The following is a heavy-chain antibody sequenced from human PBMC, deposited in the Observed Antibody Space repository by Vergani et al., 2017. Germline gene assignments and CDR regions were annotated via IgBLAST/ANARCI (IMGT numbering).Heavy chain of an antibody. CDR2: LSASDRRT. Sequence: EVQLLGSGGDLVQPGGSLRLSCAASGFTFIMHAMSWVRQAPGKGLEWVSTLSASDRRTHYADSVKGRFTISRDNAKNSLYLDMSSLRAEDTAVYYCVRDVRVSRTWGQGTLVAVSS. CDR1: GFTFIMHA. CDR3: VRDVRVSRT. V-gene: IGHV3-23*01. J-gene: IGHJ3*01.